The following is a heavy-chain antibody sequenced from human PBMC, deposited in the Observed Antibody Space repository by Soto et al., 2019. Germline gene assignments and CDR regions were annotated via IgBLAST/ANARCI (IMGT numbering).Heavy chain of an antibody. J-gene: IGHJ4*02. CDR2: ISGSGGST. D-gene: IGHD3-22*01. Sequence: PGGSLRLSCAASGFTFSSYAMSWVRQAPGKGLEWVSAISGSGGSTYYADSVKGRFTISRDNSKNTLYLQMNSLRAEDTAVYYCAKGVYYDSSGYLSSWGQGNLVTVSS. CDR1: GFTFSSYA. CDR3: AKGVYYDSSGYLSS. V-gene: IGHV3-23*01.